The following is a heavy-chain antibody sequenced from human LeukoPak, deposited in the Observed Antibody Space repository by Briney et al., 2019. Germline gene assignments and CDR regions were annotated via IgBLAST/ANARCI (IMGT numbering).Heavy chain of an antibody. CDR2: ISGSGGST. J-gene: IGHJ5*02. D-gene: IGHD6-19*01. Sequence: GGSLRLSCAASGFTFSSYAMSWVRQAPGKGLEWVSAISGSGGSTYYADSVKGRFTISRDNSKNTLYLQVTNLRAADTAVYYCAKDLSRAVAADWFDPWDQGSLVTVSS. CDR3: AKDLSRAVAADWFDP. V-gene: IGHV3-23*01. CDR1: GFTFSSYA.